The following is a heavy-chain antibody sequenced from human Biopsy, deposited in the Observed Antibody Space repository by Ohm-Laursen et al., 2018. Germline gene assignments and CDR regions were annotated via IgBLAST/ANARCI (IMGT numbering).Heavy chain of an antibody. CDR3: ARDRGSGWTDY. CDR1: GYSMSTYY. J-gene: IGHJ4*02. V-gene: IGHV4-59*01. D-gene: IGHD6-19*01. Sequence: GTLSLTCSGSGYSMSTYYWSWIRQSPGRGLEWIGHIYYSGSTNYNPSLQSRVVMSVDTSKNQFSLRLNSVTAADTATYYCARDRGSGWTDYWGQGTLVTVSS. CDR2: IYYSGST.